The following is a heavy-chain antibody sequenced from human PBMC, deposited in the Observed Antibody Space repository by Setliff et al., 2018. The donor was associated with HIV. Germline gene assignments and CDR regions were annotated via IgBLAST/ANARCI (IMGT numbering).Heavy chain of an antibody. Sequence: GASVKVSCKASGYTFTGHYLHWVRQAPGQGLEWLGWVNPNSGDAIYAQNFQGRVTMTRDTSINAAYMELRGPRSDDTAVYYCARNFGLSPSGKCYYYYGMDIWGQGTTVTVSS. D-gene: IGHD3-10*01. V-gene: IGHV1-2*02. CDR1: GYTFTGHY. J-gene: IGHJ6*02. CDR2: VNPNSGDA. CDR3: ARNFGLSPSGKCYYYYGMDI.